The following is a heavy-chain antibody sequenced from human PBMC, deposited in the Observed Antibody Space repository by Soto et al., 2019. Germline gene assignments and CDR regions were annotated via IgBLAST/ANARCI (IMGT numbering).Heavy chain of an antibody. V-gene: IGHV3-23*01. Sequence: EVQLLESGGGLVQPGGSLRLSCAASGFTFSSYAMSWVRQAPGKGLEWVSAISGSGGSTYYADSVKGRFTISRDNSKNTLYLQMNRLRAEDTAVYYCAKDRPRGYDVWSGYQRPLDYWGQGTLVTVSS. CDR3: AKDRPRGYDVWSGYQRPLDY. D-gene: IGHD3-3*01. CDR2: ISGSGGST. CDR1: GFTFSSYA. J-gene: IGHJ4*02.